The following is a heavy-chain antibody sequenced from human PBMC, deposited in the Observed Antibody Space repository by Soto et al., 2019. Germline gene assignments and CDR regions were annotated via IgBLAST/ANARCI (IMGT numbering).Heavy chain of an antibody. V-gene: IGHV3-30-3*01. J-gene: IGHJ4*02. Sequence: GGSLRLSCAASGFTFSSYAMHWVRQAPGKGLEWVAVISYDGSNKYYADSVKGRFTISRDNSKNTLYLQMNSLRAEDTAVYYCARDRLIPRQTTWIHHFSGFDYWGQGTLVTVSS. CDR2: ISYDGSNK. CDR1: GFTFSSYA. D-gene: IGHD5-18*01. CDR3: ARDRLIPRQTTWIHHFSGFDY.